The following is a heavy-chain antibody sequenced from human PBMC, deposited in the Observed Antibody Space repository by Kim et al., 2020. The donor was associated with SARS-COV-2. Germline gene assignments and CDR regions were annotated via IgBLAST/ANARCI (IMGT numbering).Heavy chain of an antibody. Sequence: GGSLRLSCAASGFTFSSYAMSWVRQAPGKGLEWVSAISGSGGSTYYADSVKGRFTISRDNSKNTLYLQMNSLRAEDTAVYYCAKGRAYYDILTGFIPVFDPWGQGTLVTVSS. D-gene: IGHD3-9*01. J-gene: IGHJ5*02. CDR3: AKGRAYYDILTGFIPVFDP. CDR1: GFTFSSYA. CDR2: ISGSGGST. V-gene: IGHV3-23*01.